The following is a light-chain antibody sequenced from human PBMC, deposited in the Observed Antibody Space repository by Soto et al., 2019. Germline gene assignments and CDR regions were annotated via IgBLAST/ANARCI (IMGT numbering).Light chain of an antibody. CDR1: KLGDKY. CDR2: QDS. V-gene: IGLV3-1*01. Sequence: SYELTQPPSVSVSPGQTASITCSGDKLGDKYASWYQQKPGQSPVLVIYQDSKRPSGIPERFSGSNSGNTATLTISGTQAMDEADYYCQGWHSSTGVFGTGTKLTVL. J-gene: IGLJ1*01. CDR3: QGWHSSTGV.